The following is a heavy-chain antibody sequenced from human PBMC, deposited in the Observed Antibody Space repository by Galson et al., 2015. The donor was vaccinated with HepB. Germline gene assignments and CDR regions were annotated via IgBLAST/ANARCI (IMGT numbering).Heavy chain of an antibody. CDR1: GDSVSSHQAV. CDR2: TYYRSKWII. J-gene: IGHJ6*02. Sequence: CAISGDSVSSHQAVWNWIRQSPSRGLEWLGRTYYRSKWIIDYATSVKRRITISPDTSRNQFSLHRSSVTHEYTAVYYCAYGSDVWGQGTAVLVSS. CDR3: AYGSDV. V-gene: IGHV6-1*01.